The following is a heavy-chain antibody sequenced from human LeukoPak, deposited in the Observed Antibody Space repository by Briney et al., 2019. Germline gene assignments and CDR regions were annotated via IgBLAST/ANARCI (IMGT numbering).Heavy chain of an antibody. D-gene: IGHD3-16*02. CDR2: INHSGST. Sequence: SETLSLTCAVYGGSFSGYYWSWIRQPPGKGLEWIGEINHSGSTNYNPSLKSRVTISVDTSKNQFSLKLSSVTAADTAVYYCARQNDYVWGSYRRYYYYMDVWGKGTTVTISS. J-gene: IGHJ6*03. V-gene: IGHV4-34*01. CDR3: ARQNDYVWGSYRRYYYYMDV. CDR1: GGSFSGYY.